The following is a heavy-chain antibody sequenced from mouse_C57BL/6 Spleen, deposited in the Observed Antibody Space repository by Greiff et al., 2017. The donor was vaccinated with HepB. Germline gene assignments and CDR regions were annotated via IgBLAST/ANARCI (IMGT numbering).Heavy chain of an antibody. D-gene: IGHD2-1*01. CDR2: IYPGSGNT. Sequence: QVHVKQSGAELVRPGASVKLSCKASGYTFTDYYINWVKQRPGQGLEWIARIYPGSGNTYYNEKFKGKATLTAEKSSSTAYMQLSSLTSEDSAVYFCARYDYGNYYAMDYWGQGTSVTVSS. V-gene: IGHV1-76*01. J-gene: IGHJ4*01. CDR3: ARYDYGNYYAMDY. CDR1: GYTFTDYY.